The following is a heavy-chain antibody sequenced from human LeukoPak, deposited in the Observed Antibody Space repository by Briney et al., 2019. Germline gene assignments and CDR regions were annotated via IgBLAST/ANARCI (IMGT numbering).Heavy chain of an antibody. Sequence: GGSLRLSCAGSGFTFSSYAMSWVRQAPGKGLEWVSAISDSGDYTYYADSVKGRFTISRDNSKNTLYLHVNSLRAEDTAVYYCAKYTSIGKYCTSGVCSPFDYWGQGTLVTVSS. CDR1: GFTFSSYA. V-gene: IGHV3-23*01. J-gene: IGHJ4*02. CDR2: ISDSGDYT. D-gene: IGHD2-8*01. CDR3: AKYTSIGKYCTSGVCSPFDY.